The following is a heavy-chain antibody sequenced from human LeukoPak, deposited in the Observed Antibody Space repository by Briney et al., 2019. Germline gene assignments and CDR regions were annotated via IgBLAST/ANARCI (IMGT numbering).Heavy chain of an antibody. CDR2: IIPIFGTA. J-gene: IGHJ3*02. Sequence: ASVKVSCKASGGTFSSYAISWVRQAPGQGLEWMGGIIPIFGTANYAQKLQGRVTMTTDTSTSTAYMELRSLRSDDTAVYYCARDVGDAFDTWGQGTMVTVSS. CDR3: ARDVGDAFDT. D-gene: IGHD1-26*01. CDR1: GGTFSSYA. V-gene: IGHV1-69*05.